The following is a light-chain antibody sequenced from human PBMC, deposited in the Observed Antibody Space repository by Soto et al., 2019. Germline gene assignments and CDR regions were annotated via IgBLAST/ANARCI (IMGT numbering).Light chain of an antibody. CDR1: QSVRSNY. V-gene: IGKV3-20*01. CDR3: HQYGGSPGT. J-gene: IGKJ1*01. Sequence: EIVLTQSPGTLSLSPGERATLSCRASQSVRSNYLAWYQQRPSQAPRLLIYDASIRATGVPDMFSGSGSGTDFTLTISRLEPEDFAVYYCHQYGGSPGTLGQGTKVEVK. CDR2: DAS.